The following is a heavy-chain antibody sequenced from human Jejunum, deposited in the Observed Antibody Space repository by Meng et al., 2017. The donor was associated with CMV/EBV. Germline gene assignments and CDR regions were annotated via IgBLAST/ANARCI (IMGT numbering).Heavy chain of an antibody. CDR1: GFTLSSYW. CDR2: INGDGNTT. Sequence: SGFTLSSYWLHWVRQVPGKGLVWVSRINGDGNTTAYADSVQGRFTISRDNAQNTLYLQMNSLTAEDTGVYYCANTKYSGTYFDFWGQGTLVTVSS. D-gene: IGHD1-26*01. J-gene: IGHJ4*02. CDR3: ANTKYSGTYFDF. V-gene: IGHV3-74*01.